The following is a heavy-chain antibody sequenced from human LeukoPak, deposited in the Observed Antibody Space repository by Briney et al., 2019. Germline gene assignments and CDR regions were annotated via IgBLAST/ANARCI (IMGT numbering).Heavy chain of an antibody. CDR1: GFTFDDYA. CDR3: AKAGYDFWSGYHFDY. V-gene: IGHV3-9*01. CDR2: ISWNSGSI. J-gene: IGHJ4*02. Sequence: GGSLRLSCAASGFTFDDYAMLWVRQAPGKGLEWVSGISWNSGSIGYADSVKGRFTISRDNAKNSLYLQMNSLRAEDTALYYCAKAGYDFWSGYHFDYWGQGTLVTVSS. D-gene: IGHD3-3*01.